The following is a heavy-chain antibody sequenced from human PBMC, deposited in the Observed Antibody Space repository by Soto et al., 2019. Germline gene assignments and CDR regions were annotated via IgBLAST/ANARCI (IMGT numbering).Heavy chain of an antibody. CDR1: GGTFSSYA. Sequence: SVKVSCKASGGTFSSYAISWVRQAPGQGLEWMGGIIPIFGTANYAQKFQGRVTITADKSTSTAYMELSSLRSEDTAVYYCARGGFDCSSTSCYSAHYYYGMDVWGQGTTVTVSS. V-gene: IGHV1-69*06. D-gene: IGHD2-2*02. CDR2: IIPIFGTA. CDR3: ARGGFDCSSTSCYSAHYYYGMDV. J-gene: IGHJ6*02.